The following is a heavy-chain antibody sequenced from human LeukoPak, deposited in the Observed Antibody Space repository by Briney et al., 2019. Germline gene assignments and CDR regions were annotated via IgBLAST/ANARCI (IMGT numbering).Heavy chain of an antibody. Sequence: GGSLRLSCAASGFTFSSYAMSWVRQAPGKGLEWVSAISGSGGSTYYADSVKGRFTISRDNSKNTLYLQMNSLRAEDTAVYYCAKYADYYDYAWGSYENWGQGTLVTVSS. CDR3: AKYADYYDYAWGSYEN. CDR1: GFTFSSYA. J-gene: IGHJ4*02. CDR2: ISGSGGST. V-gene: IGHV3-23*01. D-gene: IGHD3-16*01.